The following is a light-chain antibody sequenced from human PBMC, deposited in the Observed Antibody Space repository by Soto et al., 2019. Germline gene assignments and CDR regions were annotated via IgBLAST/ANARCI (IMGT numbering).Light chain of an antibody. Sequence: EIVLTQSPATLSLSPGDRATLSCRASHSVGSYLDWYQQRPGQAPRLLIYDASNRTTGIPARFSGSGSGTDFTLTISGLGPEDFAVYYCQQRSDWPSTFGGGTKVEIK. V-gene: IGKV3-11*01. CDR1: HSVGSY. CDR3: QQRSDWPST. CDR2: DAS. J-gene: IGKJ4*01.